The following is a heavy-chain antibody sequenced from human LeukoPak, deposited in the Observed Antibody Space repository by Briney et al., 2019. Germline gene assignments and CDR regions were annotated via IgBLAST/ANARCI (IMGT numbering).Heavy chain of an antibody. D-gene: IGHD3-9*01. Sequence: EPGASLRLSCAASGFTFSSSAMSWVRQAPGKGLEWVSSISGSGGSTCYADSVKGRFTISRDNSKNTLYLQMNSLRAEDTALYYCARDGYFGSDSLTGAGALGDYYMDVWGKGTTVTVSS. V-gene: IGHV3-23*01. J-gene: IGHJ6*03. CDR2: ISGSGGST. CDR1: GFTFSSSA. CDR3: ARDGYFGSDSLTGAGALGDYYMDV.